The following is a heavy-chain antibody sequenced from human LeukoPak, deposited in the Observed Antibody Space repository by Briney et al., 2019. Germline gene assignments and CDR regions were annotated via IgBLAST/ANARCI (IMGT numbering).Heavy chain of an antibody. CDR2: IYTRGST. D-gene: IGHD2-15*01. CDR1: GGSINNYY. Sequence: LETLSLTCTVSGGSINNYYWSWLRQPAGKGLEWIGRIYTRGSTNYNPSLKSRVTISVDTSKNQFSLKLSSVTAADTAVYYCARGRYCSADICSGGDAFDIWGQGTMVSVSS. CDR3: ARGRYCSADICSGGDAFDI. V-gene: IGHV4-4*07. J-gene: IGHJ3*02.